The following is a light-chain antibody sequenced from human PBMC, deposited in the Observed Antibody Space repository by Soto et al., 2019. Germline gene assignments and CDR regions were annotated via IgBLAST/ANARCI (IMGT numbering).Light chain of an antibody. CDR3: CSYAGSSTYV. CDR2: EGS. V-gene: IGLV2-23*01. J-gene: IGLJ1*01. CDR1: SSDVGSYNL. Sequence: QSVLTQPASVSGSPGQSITISCTGTSSDVGSYNLVSWYQQHPGKAPKLMIYEGSKRPSGVSNRFSGSKSGNTASLTISGLQAEDEAAYYCCSYAGSSTYVFGTGTTVTVL.